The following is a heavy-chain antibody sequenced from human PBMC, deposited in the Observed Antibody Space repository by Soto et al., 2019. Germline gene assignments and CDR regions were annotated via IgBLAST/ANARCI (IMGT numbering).Heavy chain of an antibody. V-gene: IGHV1-69*06. Sequence: QVQLVQSGAEVKEPGSSVKVSCKASGGGNLRDYRTTWVRRAPGQGLEWMGGIIPKLGSANYAQNFQGRATVTPNRPPKTVSLELRSRRSADTAGNAWAGEGDGSISGPSYGGKEPRVTAS. J-gene: IGHJ4*02. CDR2: IIPKLGSA. CDR3: AGEGDGSISGPSY. CDR1: GGGNLRDYR. D-gene: IGHD2-21*01.